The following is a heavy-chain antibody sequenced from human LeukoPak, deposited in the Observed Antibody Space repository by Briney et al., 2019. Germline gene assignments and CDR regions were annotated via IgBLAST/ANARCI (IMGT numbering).Heavy chain of an antibody. CDR2: ISSSSSHM. D-gene: IGHD3-10*01. CDR1: GFTFKIYS. V-gene: IGHV3-21*01. Sequence: GGSLRLSCAASGFTFKIYSMNWVRQAPGKGLEWVSSISSSSSHMYYADLVKGRFTISRDNAKNSLYLQMNTLRAEDTAVYYCARDDTSAHFFDYWGQGTLVTVSS. CDR3: ARDDTSAHFFDY. J-gene: IGHJ4*02.